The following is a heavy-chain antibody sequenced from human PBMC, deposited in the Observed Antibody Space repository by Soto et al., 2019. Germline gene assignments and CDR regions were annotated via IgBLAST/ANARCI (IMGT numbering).Heavy chain of an antibody. CDR1: GYTFTGCY. V-gene: IGHV1-2*02. CDR2: INPNSGGT. J-gene: IGHJ4*02. D-gene: IGHD6-19*01. CDR3: SRVQNDILYRSGWDVYWARQYRGCCCYGFDV. Sequence: ASVKVSCKASGYTFTGCYMHWVRQAPGQGLEWMGWINPNSGGTNYAQKLQGRVTMNRDTSISTDYMELRRLGSDDTAVDYCSRVQNDILYRSGWDVYWARQYRGCCCYGFDVWGQGTLVTVSS.